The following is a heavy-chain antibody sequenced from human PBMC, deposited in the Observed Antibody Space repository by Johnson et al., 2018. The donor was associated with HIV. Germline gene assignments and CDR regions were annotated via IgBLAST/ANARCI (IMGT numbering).Heavy chain of an antibody. Sequence: MQLVESGGGVVQPGRSLRLSCAASGFTFSSYAMHWVRQAPGKGLEWVGRIKRKTDGGTVDYAAPVKDRFTISRDDSKSTLYLQMKSMKTEDTAVYYCTTVARWIRTVAAFDVWGQGTLVTVSS. CDR2: IKRKTDGGTV. CDR3: TTVARWIRTVAAFDV. J-gene: IGHJ3*01. V-gene: IGHV3-15*01. D-gene: IGHD5-18*01. CDR1: GFTFSSYA.